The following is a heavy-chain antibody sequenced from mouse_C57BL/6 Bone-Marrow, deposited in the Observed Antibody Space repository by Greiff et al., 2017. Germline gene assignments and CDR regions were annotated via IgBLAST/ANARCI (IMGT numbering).Heavy chain of an antibody. J-gene: IGHJ2*01. CDR1: GFNIKDDY. CDR3: TTGLYYGSSYVGY. CDR2: IDPENGDT. D-gene: IGHD1-1*01. Sequence: VQLQQSGAELVRPGASVKLSCTASGFNIKDDYMHWVKQRPGQGLEWIGWIDPENGDTEYASKFQGKATITADTSSNTAYLQLSSLTSEDTAVYYCTTGLYYGSSYVGYWGQGTTLTVSS. V-gene: IGHV14-4*01.